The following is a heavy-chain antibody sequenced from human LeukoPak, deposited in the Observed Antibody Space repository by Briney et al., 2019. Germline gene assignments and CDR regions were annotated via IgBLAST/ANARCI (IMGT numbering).Heavy chain of an antibody. CDR3: AKDLCWGYSYGYFCHYYYYMDV. Sequence: GRSLRLSCAASGFTFSSYGMHWVRQAPGKGLEWVAVISYDGSNKYYADSVKGRFTISRDNSKNTLYLQMNSLRAEDTAVYYCAKDLCWGYSYGYFCHYYYYMDVWGKGTTVTVSS. CDR1: GFTFSSYG. CDR2: ISYDGSNK. D-gene: IGHD5-18*01. J-gene: IGHJ6*03. V-gene: IGHV3-30*18.